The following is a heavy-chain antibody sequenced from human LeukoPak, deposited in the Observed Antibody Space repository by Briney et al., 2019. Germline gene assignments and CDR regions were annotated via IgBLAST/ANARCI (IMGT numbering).Heavy chain of an antibody. CDR1: GGAISSSRYY. J-gene: IGHJ4*02. CDR3: ARSGYFDWLLWGPLLFDY. V-gene: IGHV4-39*07. CDR2: IYYSGST. D-gene: IGHD3-9*01. Sequence: PSETLSLTCTVSGGAISSSRYYWGWIRQPPGKGLEWIGSIYYSGSTYYNPSLKSRVTISVDTSKNQFSLKLSSVTAADTAVYYCARSGYFDWLLWGPLLFDYWGQGTLVTVSS.